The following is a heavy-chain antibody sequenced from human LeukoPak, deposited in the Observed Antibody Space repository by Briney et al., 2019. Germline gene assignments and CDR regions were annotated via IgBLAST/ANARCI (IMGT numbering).Heavy chain of an antibody. V-gene: IGHV3-7*01. Sequence: GGSLRLSCAASGFTFNNYWMSWVGQAPGRGWEGLANIKHDEIEKYYVDSVKGRFTISRDNAKNSLFLQMNSLRVEDTAIYYCTRVPYGDYWSSDYWGQGTLVTVSS. CDR1: GFTFNNYW. J-gene: IGHJ4*02. CDR3: TRVPYGDYWSSDY. D-gene: IGHD4-17*01. CDR2: IKHDEIEK.